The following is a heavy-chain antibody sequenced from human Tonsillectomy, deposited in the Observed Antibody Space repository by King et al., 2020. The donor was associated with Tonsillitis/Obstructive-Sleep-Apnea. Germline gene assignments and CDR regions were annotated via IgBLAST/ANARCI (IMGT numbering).Heavy chain of an antibody. Sequence: QLVQSGAEVKKPGESLKISCKGSGYNFTNYWIGWVRQMPGKGLEWMGISYPGDSDTRYSPSFQGQVTISADKSISTAYLQWSSLRASDTAMYFCARRTPVQLDQRYFCYYMDYWGKGTTVTVSS. CDR2: SYPGDSDT. CDR1: GYNFTNYW. V-gene: IGHV5-51*01. CDR3: ARRTPVQLDQRYFCYYMDY. J-gene: IGHJ6*03. D-gene: IGHD1-1*01.